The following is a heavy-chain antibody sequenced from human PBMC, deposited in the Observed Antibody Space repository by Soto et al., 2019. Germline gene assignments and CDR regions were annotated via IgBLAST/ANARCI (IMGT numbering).Heavy chain of an antibody. CDR2: IQYSGDT. D-gene: IGHD3-22*01. V-gene: IGHV4-61*08. CDR3: ARHDYSDRAFDL. CDR1: GGSVGSGAYY. Sequence: ETLSLTCIVSGGSVGSGAYYWSWIRQPPGNALEWIGYIQYSGDTNYNSSLKSRVTISVDMSRNRFSLKLTSVTAADTAFYYCARHDYSDRAFDLWGQGTMVTVSS. J-gene: IGHJ3*01.